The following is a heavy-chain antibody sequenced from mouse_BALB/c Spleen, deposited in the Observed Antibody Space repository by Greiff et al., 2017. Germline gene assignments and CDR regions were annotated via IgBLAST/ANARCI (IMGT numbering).Heavy chain of an antibody. V-gene: IGHV5-15*02. CDR1: GFTFSDYG. D-gene: IGHD1-1*01. J-gene: IGHJ2*01. CDR3: ARTPLYGSSPYYFDY. CDR2: ISNLAYSI. Sequence: EVQRVESGGGLVQPGGSRKLSCAASGFTFSDYGMAWVRQAPGKGPEWVAFISNLAYSIYYADTVTGRFTISRENAKNTLYLEMSSLRSEDTAMYYCARTPLYGSSPYYFDYWGQGTTLTVSS.